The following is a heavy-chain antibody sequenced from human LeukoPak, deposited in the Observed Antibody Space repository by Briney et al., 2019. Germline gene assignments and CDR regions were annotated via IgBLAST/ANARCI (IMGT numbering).Heavy chain of an antibody. V-gene: IGHV3-53*01. CDR3: ANSYYPRRNFDY. CDR2: IYSGGNT. J-gene: IGHJ4*02. CDR1: GXNVSSNY. D-gene: IGHD3-22*01. Sequence: GGSLRLSCAASGXNVSSNYMSWVRQAPGKGLEWVSVIYSGGNTYYADSVKGRFTIFRDKSKNTLYLQMNSLRAEDTAVYYCANSYYPRRNFDYWGQGTLVTVSS.